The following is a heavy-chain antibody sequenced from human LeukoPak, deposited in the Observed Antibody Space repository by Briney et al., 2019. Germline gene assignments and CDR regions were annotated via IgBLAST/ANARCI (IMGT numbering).Heavy chain of an antibody. Sequence: QTGGSLRLSCAASGFTFSSYAMSWVGQAPGKGVEWGSAISGSGGSTYYADCVKGRFTISRDNSKNRVYLQMNSLRAEDTAVYYCAKSATYCSSTSCYPYYFDYWGQGTLVTVSS. J-gene: IGHJ4*02. CDR1: GFTFSSYA. V-gene: IGHV3-23*01. CDR2: ISGSGGST. CDR3: AKSATYCSSTSCYPYYFDY. D-gene: IGHD2-2*01.